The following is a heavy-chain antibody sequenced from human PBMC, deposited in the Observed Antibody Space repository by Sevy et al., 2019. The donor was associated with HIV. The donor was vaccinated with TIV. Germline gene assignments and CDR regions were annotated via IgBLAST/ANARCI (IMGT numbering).Heavy chain of an antibody. J-gene: IGHJ4*02. CDR1: GFTFTNYA. CDR3: SQSDFDY. Sequence: GGSLRLSCEASGFTFTNYAMTWVRQAPGKGLEWVGRIKSKTDGGTTDYAAPVKGRFTISRDDSKNTLYLQMNSLKTEDTAVYYCSQSDFDYWGQGTLVTVSS. V-gene: IGHV3-15*01. CDR2: IKSKTDGGTT.